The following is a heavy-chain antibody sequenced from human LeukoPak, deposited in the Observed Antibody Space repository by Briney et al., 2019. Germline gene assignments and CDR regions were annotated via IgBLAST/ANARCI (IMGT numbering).Heavy chain of an antibody. Sequence: ASVKLSCKASGYTFTSYYMHWVRQAPGQGREWMGIISPSGGSTSYAQKVQDRVTMTRDTSTSTVYMELSSLSSEDTAVYYCARSLLHCGGDCYSFDYWGQGTLVTVSS. CDR3: ARSLLHCGGDCYSFDY. CDR2: ISPSGGST. J-gene: IGHJ4*02. CDR1: GYTFTSYY. V-gene: IGHV1-46*01. D-gene: IGHD2-21*02.